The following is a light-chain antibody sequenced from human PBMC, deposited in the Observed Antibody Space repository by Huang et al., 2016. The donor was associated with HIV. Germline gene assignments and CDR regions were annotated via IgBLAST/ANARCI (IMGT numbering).Light chain of an antibody. Sequence: DIVMTQSPDSLAVSPGERATINCKSSQTVLYSINKKNYLDWFQQKPGRPPKWLIYCATTRESVVPDRFIGSGSGTDFTLTINNLQAEDVAVYFCLQYYSVPQTFGHGTKVEIK. V-gene: IGKV4-1*01. J-gene: IGKJ1*01. CDR1: QTVLYSINKKNY. CDR2: CAT. CDR3: LQYYSVPQT.